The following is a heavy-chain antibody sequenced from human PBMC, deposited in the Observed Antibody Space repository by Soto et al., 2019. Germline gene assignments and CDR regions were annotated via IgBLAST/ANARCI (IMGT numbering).Heavy chain of an antibody. J-gene: IGHJ4*02. CDR1: GFSFDDYA. D-gene: IGHD2-2*01. Sequence: EVQVVEWGGGLEQPGRSLRLSCAASGFSFDDYAMHWVRQAPGKGLEWVSCISWNSGNIVYSDSVKGRFTISRDNAKNSLSLQLNSLRVEDTALYYCTKGSSTSCFSPLDHWGQGTLVTVSS. CDR3: TKGSSTSCFSPLDH. CDR2: ISWNSGNI. V-gene: IGHV3-9*01.